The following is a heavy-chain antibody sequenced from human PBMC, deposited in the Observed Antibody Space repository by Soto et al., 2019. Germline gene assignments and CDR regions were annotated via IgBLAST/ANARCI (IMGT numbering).Heavy chain of an antibody. J-gene: IGHJ4*02. CDR1: RGSISPYY. CDR3: ARHATRSYDY. V-gene: IGHV4-59*08. Sequence: SETLSLTCTVSRGSISPYYCSWIRQPPGKGLECIGYIYYNGNTNYNPSLKSRVTISVDTSKNQFTLNLNSVTAADTAVYYCARHATRSYDYWGQGTLVTVS. CDR2: IYYNGNT.